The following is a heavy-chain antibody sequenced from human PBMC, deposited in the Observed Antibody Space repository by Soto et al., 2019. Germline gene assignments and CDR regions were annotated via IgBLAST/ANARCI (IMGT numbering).Heavy chain of an antibody. CDR2: INPSGGST. J-gene: IGHJ6*02. D-gene: IGHD3-3*01. CDR3: ARDRGYDFGSGYPGRYYYGMDV. Sequence: ASVKVSCKASGYTFSNYYMHWVRQAPGQGLEWMGVINPSGGSTTYAQKFQGRVTLTRDTSTNTVYMELSSPRSEDTAVYYCARDRGYDFGSGYPGRYYYGMDVWGQGTTVTVSS. CDR1: GYTFSNYY. V-gene: IGHV1-46*01.